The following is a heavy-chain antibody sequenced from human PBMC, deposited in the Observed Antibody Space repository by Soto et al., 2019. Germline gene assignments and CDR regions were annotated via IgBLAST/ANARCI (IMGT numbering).Heavy chain of an antibody. V-gene: IGHV5-51*01. CDR2: IYPGDSDT. CDR1: GYSFTSYW. D-gene: IGHD3-10*01. J-gene: IGHJ6*03. Sequence: PGESLKISSKGSGYSFTSYWIGWVRQMPGKGLEWMGIIYPGDSDTRYSPSFQGQVTISADKSISTAYLQWSSLKASDTAMYYCARTYGSGSYEYPNYYYYYMDVWGKGTTVTVSS. CDR3: ARTYGSGSYEYPNYYYYYMDV.